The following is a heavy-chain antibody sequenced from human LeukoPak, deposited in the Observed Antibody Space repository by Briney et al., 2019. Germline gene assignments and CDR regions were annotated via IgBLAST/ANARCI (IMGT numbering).Heavy chain of an antibody. CDR1: GFTFSSYA. D-gene: IGHD1-26*01. V-gene: IGHV3-23*01. CDR3: AKASGSYYYYYGMDV. J-gene: IGHJ6*02. Sequence: GGSLRLSCAASGFTFSSYAMSWVRQAPGKGLEWVSAISGSGGSTYYADSVKGRFTISRDNSKNTLYLRMNSLRAEDTAVYYCAKASGSYYYYYGMDVWGQGTTVTVSS. CDR2: ISGSGGST.